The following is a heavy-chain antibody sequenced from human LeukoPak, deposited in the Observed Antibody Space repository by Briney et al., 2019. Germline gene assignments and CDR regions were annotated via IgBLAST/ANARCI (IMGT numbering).Heavy chain of an antibody. V-gene: IGHV3-23*01. CDR1: GFTFGNYA. Sequence: GGSLRLSCAASGFTFGNYAMSWVRQAPGKGLEWGSSISGSGDSTFYADSVKGRFTLSRDNSKGTLYLQLNNLRAEDTAVYYCASSGFCSGGSCSLRYWYFDLWGRGTLVTVSS. CDR3: ASSGFCSGGSCSLRYWYFDL. CDR2: ISGSGDST. J-gene: IGHJ2*01. D-gene: IGHD2-15*01.